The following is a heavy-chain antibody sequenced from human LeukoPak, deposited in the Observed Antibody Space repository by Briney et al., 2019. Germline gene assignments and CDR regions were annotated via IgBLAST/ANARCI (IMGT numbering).Heavy chain of an antibody. CDR3: ARRGDHGAFDI. J-gene: IGHJ3*02. CDR2: VSSSSSTI. Sequence: GGSLRLSCAASGFTFSSYSMNWVRQAPGKGLEWVSYVSSSSSTIYYADSVKGRFTISRDNAKNSLYLQMNSLRAEDTAVYYCARRGDHGAFDIWGQGTMVTVSS. D-gene: IGHD4-17*01. CDR1: GFTFSSYS. V-gene: IGHV3-48*04.